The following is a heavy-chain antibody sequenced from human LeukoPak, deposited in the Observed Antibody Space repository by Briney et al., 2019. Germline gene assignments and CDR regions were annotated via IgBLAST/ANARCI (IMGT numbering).Heavy chain of an antibody. V-gene: IGHV4-30-4*01. CDR1: GDSISSGDNY. D-gene: IGHD2-8*01. Sequence: PSQTLSLTCTVSGDSISSGDNYWSWIRQPPGKGLQWIGYIYHTGSAFYNPSLKSRVSISVDTSKNQFSLRLSSMTAADTAVYHCARVVCTSSNCYAPSHLDYWGQGTLVTVSS. CDR2: IYHTGSA. CDR3: ARVVCTSSNCYAPSHLDY. J-gene: IGHJ4*02.